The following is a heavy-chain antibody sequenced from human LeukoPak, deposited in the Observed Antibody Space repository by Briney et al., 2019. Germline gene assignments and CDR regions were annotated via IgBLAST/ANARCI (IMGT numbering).Heavy chain of an antibody. CDR1: GFTFSNYA. Sequence: GGSLRLSCAAPGFTFSNYAMHWVRQAPGKGLEWVAVISNVETNIYYADSVKGRFTISRDNSKNTLYLQLNSLRAEDTSVYYCARDSTYYYASGSSGPHYFDSWGQGTLVTVSS. CDR3: ARDSTYYYASGSSGPHYFDS. V-gene: IGHV3-30*01. CDR2: ISNVETNI. J-gene: IGHJ4*02. D-gene: IGHD3-10*01.